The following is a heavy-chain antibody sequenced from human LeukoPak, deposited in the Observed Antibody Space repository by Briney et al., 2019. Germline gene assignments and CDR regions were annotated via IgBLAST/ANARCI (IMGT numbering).Heavy chain of an antibody. J-gene: IGHJ3*02. CDR1: GGSISSGGYY. CDR3: ARVGSSGWYDFDI. D-gene: IGHD6-13*01. Sequence: PSQTLSLTCTVSGGSISSGGYYWSWVRQHPGEGLEWIGYIYYSGSTYYNLSLKSRVTISVDTSMNQFSLKLSSVTAADTAVYYCARVGSSGWYDFDIWGQGTMVTVSS. V-gene: IGHV4-31*03. CDR2: IYYSGST.